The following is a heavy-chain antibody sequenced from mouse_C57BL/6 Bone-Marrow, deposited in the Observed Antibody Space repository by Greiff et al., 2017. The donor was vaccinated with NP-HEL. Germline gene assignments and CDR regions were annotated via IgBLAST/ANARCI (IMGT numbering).Heavy chain of an antibody. J-gene: IGHJ2*01. CDR3: ARGGYGSSSYYFDY. V-gene: IGHV1-64*01. CDR1: GYTFTSYW. Sequence: QVQLQQSGAELVKPGASVKLSCKASGYTFTSYWMHWVKQRPGQGLEWIGMIHPNSGSTNYNEKFKSKATLTVDKSSSTAYMQLSSLTSEDSAVYYCARGGYGSSSYYFDYWGQGTTLTVSS. CDR2: IHPNSGST. D-gene: IGHD1-1*01.